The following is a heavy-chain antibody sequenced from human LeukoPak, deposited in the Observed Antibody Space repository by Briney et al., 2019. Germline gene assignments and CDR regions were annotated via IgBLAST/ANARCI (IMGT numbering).Heavy chain of an antibody. CDR1: GVFISSSENY. CDR2: IHYSGTT. J-gene: IGHJ6*02. Sequence: SETLSLTCTVSGVFISSSENYWGWIRQPPGKGLEWIGSIHYSGTTYYNPSLKSRVSISVDTSKNQFSLNLSSVTAADTAMYYCARVPPGGYHYGMDVWGQGTTVTVSS. V-gene: IGHV4-39*07. CDR3: ARVPPGGYHYGMDV. D-gene: IGHD3-10*01.